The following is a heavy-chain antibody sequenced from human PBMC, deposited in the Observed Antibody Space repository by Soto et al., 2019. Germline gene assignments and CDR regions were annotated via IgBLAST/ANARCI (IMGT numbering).Heavy chain of an antibody. CDR3: AKGGWYTNSSRSDC. J-gene: IGHJ4*02. Sequence: QVQLVESGGGVVQPGTSLRLSCSASGFTLSGVDMHWVRQAPGKGLEWVAVMSYDGRNQYYADSVKGRFTVSRDSSKSTLYLQMNSLRTEDAAVYYCAKGGWYTNSSRSDCWGQGTLVTVSS. D-gene: IGHD6-6*01. CDR2: MSYDGRNQ. V-gene: IGHV3-30*18. CDR1: GFTLSGVD.